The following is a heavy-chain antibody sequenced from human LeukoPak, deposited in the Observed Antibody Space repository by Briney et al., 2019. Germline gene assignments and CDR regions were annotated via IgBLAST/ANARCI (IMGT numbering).Heavy chain of an antibody. CDR3: ARPDYYDSSAVN. J-gene: IGHJ4*01. D-gene: IGHD3-22*01. Sequence: SETLSLTCTVSGGSISSSSYYWGWIRQPPGTGLEWIGSIYYSGSTYYNPSLKSRVTISVDTSKNQFSLKLSSVTAADTAVYYCARPDYYDSSAVNWGHGTLVTVSS. V-gene: IGHV4-39*01. CDR1: GGSISSSSYY. CDR2: IYYSGST.